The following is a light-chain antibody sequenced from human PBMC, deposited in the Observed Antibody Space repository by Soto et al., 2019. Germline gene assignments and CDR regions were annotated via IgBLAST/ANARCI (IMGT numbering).Light chain of an antibody. CDR1: QSVSSSY. CDR3: QQYGST. Sequence: EIVLTQSPGTLSLSPGERATLSCRASQSVSSSYLAGYQQKPGQAPRLLIYGASSRATGIPDRFSGSGSGTDFTLTISRLEPEDFAVYYCQQYGSTFGQGTKVDIK. J-gene: IGKJ1*01. V-gene: IGKV3-20*01. CDR2: GAS.